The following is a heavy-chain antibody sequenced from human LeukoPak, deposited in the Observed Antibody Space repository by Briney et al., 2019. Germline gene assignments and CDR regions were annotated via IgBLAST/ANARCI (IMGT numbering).Heavy chain of an antibody. V-gene: IGHV3-23*01. CDR3: AKREKGTTGRFFDY. Sequence: GGSLRLSCAASGSTFTNYAMTWVRQAPGKGLEWVSGISEGVGNTYYADSVKGRFTISRDHSKNTLYLQMNSLRAEDTALYYCAKREKGTTGRFFDYWGQGTLVTVSS. D-gene: IGHD4-17*01. CDR1: GSTFTNYA. J-gene: IGHJ4*02. CDR2: ISEGVGNT.